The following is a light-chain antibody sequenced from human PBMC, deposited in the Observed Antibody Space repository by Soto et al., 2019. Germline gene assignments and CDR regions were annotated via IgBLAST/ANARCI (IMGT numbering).Light chain of an antibody. V-gene: IGKV3-11*01. CDR2: DAS. CDR1: ESVSSY. CDR3: QQRSNWHMYT. Sequence: EIVLTQSPATLSLSPGERATLSCRASESVSSYLAWYQQKPGQAPRLLIYDASNRATGIPARFSGSGSGTEFTLTISILEPEDCAVYYCQQRSNWHMYTFGQGTKLEIK. J-gene: IGKJ2*01.